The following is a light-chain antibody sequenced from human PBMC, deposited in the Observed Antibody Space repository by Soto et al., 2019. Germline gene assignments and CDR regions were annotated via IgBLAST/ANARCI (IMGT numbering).Light chain of an antibody. V-gene: IGLV1-44*01. CDR1: SSNIGSNT. J-gene: IGLJ2*01. CDR2: TNN. Sequence: QSVLTQPPSASATPGQRVTLSCSGSSSNIGSNTVNWYQHLPGTAPRLLIYTNNQRPSGVPDRFSGFKSGTSASLAINALQSEDEADYYCAAWDDNMNGVVFGGGTKLAVL. CDR3: AAWDDNMNGVV.